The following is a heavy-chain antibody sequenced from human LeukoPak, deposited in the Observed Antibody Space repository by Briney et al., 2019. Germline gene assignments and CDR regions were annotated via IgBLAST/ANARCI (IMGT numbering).Heavy chain of an antibody. CDR2: IIPNSGST. J-gene: IGHJ4*02. D-gene: IGHD1-26*01. CDR1: GYTFTGYY. Sequence: ASVKVSCKASGYTFTGYYMHWVRQAPGQGLEWMGRIIPNSGSTNSALKFQGRVTMTTDTSITTAYMELSRLRSDDTAIYYCVREITRATSYFDYWGQGTLVTVSS. CDR3: VREITRATSYFDY. V-gene: IGHV1-2*06.